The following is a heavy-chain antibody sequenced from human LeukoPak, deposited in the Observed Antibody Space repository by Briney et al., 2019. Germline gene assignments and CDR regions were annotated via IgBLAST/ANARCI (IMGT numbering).Heavy chain of an antibody. J-gene: IGHJ2*01. D-gene: IGHD5/OR15-5a*01. Sequence: ASVKVSCKASGYSFTSYGISWVRQAPGQGLEWMGWISAYNGNTNYAQKLQGRVTMTTDTSTSTAYMELRSLRSDDTAVYYCARAGSGVFYWYFDLWGRGTLVTVSS. CDR2: ISAYNGNT. CDR3: ARAGSGVFYWYFDL. V-gene: IGHV1-18*01. CDR1: GYSFTSYG.